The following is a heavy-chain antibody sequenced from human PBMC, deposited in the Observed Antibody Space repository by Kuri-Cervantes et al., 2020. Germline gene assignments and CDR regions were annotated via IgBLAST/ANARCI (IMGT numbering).Heavy chain of an antibody. CDR1: GGSVSSGGYY. Sequence: ESLKISCTVSGGSVSSGGYYWSWVRQPPGKGLEWIGYMHYAGSTNYNPSLKGRVTISTDGSKNQFSLKLSSVIAADTAVYYCARGPWFGDKVSQHYYYGMDVWGQGTTVTVSS. V-gene: IGHV4-61*08. CDR3: ARGPWFGDKVSQHYYYGMDV. J-gene: IGHJ6*02. CDR2: MHYAGST. D-gene: IGHD3-10*01.